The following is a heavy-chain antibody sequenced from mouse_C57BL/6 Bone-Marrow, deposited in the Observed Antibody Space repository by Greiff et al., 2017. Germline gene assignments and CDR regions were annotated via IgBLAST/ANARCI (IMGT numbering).Heavy chain of an antibody. CDR2: FHPYNDDT. Sequence: VQVVESGAELVKPGASVKMSCKASGYTFTTYPIEWMKQNHGKSLEWIGNFHPYNDDTKYNEKFKGKATLTVEKSSSTVYLELSRLTSDDSAVYYCARGLGRVAWFAYWGQGTLVTVSA. D-gene: IGHD4-1*01. CDR1: GYTFTTYP. V-gene: IGHV1-47*01. CDR3: ARGLGRVAWFAY. J-gene: IGHJ3*01.